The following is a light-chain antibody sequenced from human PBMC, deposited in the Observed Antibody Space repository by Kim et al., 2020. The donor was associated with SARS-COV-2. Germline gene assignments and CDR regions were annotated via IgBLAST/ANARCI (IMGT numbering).Light chain of an antibody. Sequence: ASIGDRVTITCRASQDISSWLAWYQQKPGKAPKSLIYGASSLQRAVPSRFSGSGSGTDFTLTISSLQPEDFATYYCQQYKTSPRTFGQGTKVDIK. CDR2: GAS. V-gene: IGKV1D-16*01. CDR1: QDISSW. CDR3: QQYKTSPRT. J-gene: IGKJ1*01.